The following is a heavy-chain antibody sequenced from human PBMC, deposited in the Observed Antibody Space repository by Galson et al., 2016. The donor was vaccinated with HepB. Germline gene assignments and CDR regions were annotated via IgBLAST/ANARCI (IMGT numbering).Heavy chain of an antibody. CDR1: GFTFEDYA. CDR3: VKYISRPLGTAAPSYFNF. CDR2: ISWNSVAK. V-gene: IGHV3-9*01. J-gene: IGHJ4*02. Sequence: SLRLSCAGSGFTFEDYAVHWVRLLPGKGLEWVSGISWNSVAKGYAASVKGRFTISRDNAKNSLYLEMNSLRNEDTAFYFCVKYISRPLGTAAPSYFNFWGQGTPVSVSS. D-gene: IGHD6-25*01.